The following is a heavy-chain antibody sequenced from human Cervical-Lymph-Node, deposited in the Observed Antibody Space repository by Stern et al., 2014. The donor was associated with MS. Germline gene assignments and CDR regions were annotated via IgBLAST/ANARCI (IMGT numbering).Heavy chain of an antibody. CDR2: ISSSGTYT. D-gene: IGHD6-19*01. CDR3: AKGDRNSGWSQ. CDR1: GFSFSNYA. J-gene: IGHJ4*02. Sequence: EVQLEESGGGLIQSGGSLRLSCAASGFSFSNYAMSWVRQAPGKGLEWVSAISSSGTYTDYAASVKGRFTISGDKAKNTLYLQMNSLRAEDTAVYYCAKGDRNSGWSQWGQGTLVTVSS. V-gene: IGHV3-23*04.